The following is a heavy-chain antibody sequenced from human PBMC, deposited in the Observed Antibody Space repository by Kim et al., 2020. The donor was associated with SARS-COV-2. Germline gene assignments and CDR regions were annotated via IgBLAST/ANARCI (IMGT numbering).Heavy chain of an antibody. V-gene: IGHV3-43*01. J-gene: IGHJ6*02. Sequence: VKGRFTISRDNSKNSLYLQMNSLRTEDTALYYCASLVAATLSYYYYGMDVWGQGTTVTVSS. CDR3: ASLVAATLSYYYYGMDV. D-gene: IGHD2-15*01.